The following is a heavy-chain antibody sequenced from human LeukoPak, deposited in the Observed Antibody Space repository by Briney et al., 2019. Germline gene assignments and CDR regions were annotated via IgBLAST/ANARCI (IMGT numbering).Heavy chain of an antibody. V-gene: IGHV1-2*02. D-gene: IGHD6-13*01. CDR2: TNPNSGGT. CDR3: ARTIAAAGRDWFDP. CDR1: GYTFTGYY. J-gene: IGHJ5*02. Sequence: ASVKVSCKASGYTFTGYYMHWVRQAPGQGLEWMGWTNPNSGGTNYAQKFQGRVTMTRDTSISTAYMELSRLRSDDTAVYYCARTIAAAGRDWFDPWGQGTLVTVSS.